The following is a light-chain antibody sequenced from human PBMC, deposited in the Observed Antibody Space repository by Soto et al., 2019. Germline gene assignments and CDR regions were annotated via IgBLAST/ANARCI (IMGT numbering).Light chain of an antibody. Sequence: EILLTQSPATLSLSPAERATLSCRASQSVSSYLAWYQQKPGQAPRLLIYDASNRATGIPARFSGSGSGTDFTLTISSLEPEDFAVYYCQQRSNWPGLTFGGETKVDIK. CDR2: DAS. CDR3: QQRSNWPGLT. V-gene: IGKV3-11*01. J-gene: IGKJ4*01. CDR1: QSVSSY.